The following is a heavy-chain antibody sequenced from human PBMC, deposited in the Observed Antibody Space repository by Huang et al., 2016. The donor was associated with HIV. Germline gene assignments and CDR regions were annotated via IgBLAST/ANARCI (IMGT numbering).Heavy chain of an antibody. CDR1: GFTFSTYA. D-gene: IGHD5-18*01. J-gene: IGHJ3*01. CDR3: AKGGGASPRLHAFDV. Sequence: EVQLLESGGGLVQPGGSLSLSCGDSGFTFSTYAMSWVRQAAGKGRGWVAGIRGSGGGTYYADSVKGRFTISRDNSNNTRYLQMNSLRVEDTAVYYCAKGGGASPRLHAFDVWGQGTMVTVSS. V-gene: IGHV3-23*01. CDR2: IRGSGGGT.